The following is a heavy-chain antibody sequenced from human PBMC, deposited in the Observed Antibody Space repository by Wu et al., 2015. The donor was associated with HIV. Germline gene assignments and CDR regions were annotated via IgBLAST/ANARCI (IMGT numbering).Heavy chain of an antibody. J-gene: IGHJ4*02. CDR2: IIPIFGTA. Sequence: QVQLVQSGAEVKKPGSSVKVSCKASGGTFSSYAISWVRQAPGQGLEWMGGIIPIFGTANYAQKFQGRVTITTDESTSTAYMELSSLRSEDTAVYYCARRYGSGSYYAGEEYFDYWGQGTLVTVSS. CDR3: ARRYGSGSYYAGEEYFDY. D-gene: IGHD3-10*01. CDR1: GGTFSSYA. V-gene: IGHV1-69*05.